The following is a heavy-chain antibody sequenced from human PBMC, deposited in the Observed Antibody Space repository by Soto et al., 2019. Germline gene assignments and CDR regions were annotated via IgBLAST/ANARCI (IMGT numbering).Heavy chain of an antibody. CDR1: GASISSGGYS. D-gene: IGHD3-16*01. CDR3: ARMGGWFDP. V-gene: IGHV4-30-2*01. CDR2: IYDNGNT. J-gene: IGHJ5*02. Sequence: QLQLQESGSGLVKPSQTLSLTCAVSGASISSGGYSWNWIRQPPGKGLEWIGYIYDNGNTYYNPSLKSRVTISVAKSRNHFSLNLTSVTAADTAVYFCARMGGWFDPWGQGTLVTVSA.